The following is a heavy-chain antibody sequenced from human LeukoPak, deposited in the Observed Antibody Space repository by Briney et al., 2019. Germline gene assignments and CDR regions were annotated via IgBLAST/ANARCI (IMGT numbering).Heavy chain of an antibody. D-gene: IGHD6-19*01. CDR1: GFTFSDYY. CDR2: ISSSSSYT. V-gene: IGHV3-11*06. J-gene: IGHJ4*02. Sequence: GGSLRLSCAASGFTFSDYYMSWIRQAPGKGLEWVSYISSSSSYTNYADSVKGRFTISRDNAKNSLYLQMNSLRAEDTAVYYCARVGTSSGWYVFDYWGQGTLVTVSS. CDR3: ARVGTSSGWYVFDY.